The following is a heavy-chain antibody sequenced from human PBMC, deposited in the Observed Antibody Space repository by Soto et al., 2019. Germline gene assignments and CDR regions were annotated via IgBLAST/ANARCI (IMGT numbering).Heavy chain of an antibody. V-gene: IGHV4-39*01. CDR1: GGSISSSSYY. J-gene: IGHJ6*02. D-gene: IGHD1-26*01. CDR3: ARRFEQWEPPKD. CDR2: IYYSGST. Sequence: QLQLQESGPGLVKPSETLSLTCTVSGGSISSSSYYWGWIRQPPGKGLEWIGSIYYSGSTYYNPSLKSRVTISVDTSKNQFSLKRSSVTAADTAVYYCARRFEQWEPPKDWGQGTTVTVSS.